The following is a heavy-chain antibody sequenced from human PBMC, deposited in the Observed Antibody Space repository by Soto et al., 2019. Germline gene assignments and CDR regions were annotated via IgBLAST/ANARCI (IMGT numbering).Heavy chain of an antibody. Sequence: EVQLLESGGRLVQPGGSLRLSCAASGFTFSTYAMSWVRQAPGKGLEWVSSLSTSGDITYYADSVKGRFTISRDNTKNTLFLPKSSLRADDTDLYYCGRGDTGGCGAPASHYYSGLDVWGQGTTVTVSS. CDR3: GRGDTGGCGAPASHYYSGLDV. J-gene: IGHJ6*02. CDR1: GFTFSTYA. V-gene: IGHV3-23*01. D-gene: IGHD2-8*02. CDR2: LSTSGDIT.